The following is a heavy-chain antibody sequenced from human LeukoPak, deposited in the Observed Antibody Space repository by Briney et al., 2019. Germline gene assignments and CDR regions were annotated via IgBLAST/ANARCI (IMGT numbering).Heavy chain of an antibody. CDR3: TKGRSNHY. J-gene: IGHJ4*02. CDR1: GFTFSDFW. CDR2: INQDGSEN. V-gene: IGHV3-7*01. D-gene: IGHD3-10*01. Sequence: GGSLRLSCAASGFTFSDFWMGWVRQAPGKGLEWVANINQDGSENYYVDSVKGRFTISRDNAKNSLYLQMNSLRAEDTAVYYCTKGRSNHYWGQGTLVTVST.